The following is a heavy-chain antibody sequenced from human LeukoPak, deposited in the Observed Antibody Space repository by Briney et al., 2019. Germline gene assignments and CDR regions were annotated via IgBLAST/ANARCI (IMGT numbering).Heavy chain of an antibody. CDR2: IYSSGST. Sequence: SETLSLTCTVSGGSLTSTSHYWDWVRQPPGKGLEWLGSIYSSGSTYYNPSLKSRVTVSFDTSKNQFSLSLPSVTAADTAVYYCTKRRGYSFGFDYYYMDVWGKGTTVTISS. J-gene: IGHJ6*03. V-gene: IGHV4-39*01. CDR1: GGSLTSTSHY. D-gene: IGHD5-18*01. CDR3: TKRRGYSFGFDYYYMDV.